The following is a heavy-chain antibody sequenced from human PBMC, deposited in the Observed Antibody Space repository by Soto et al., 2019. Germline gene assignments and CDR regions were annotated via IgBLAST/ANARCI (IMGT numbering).Heavy chain of an antibody. D-gene: IGHD5-12*01. J-gene: IGHJ6*02. CDR2: INAGNGNT. V-gene: IGHV1-3*01. Sequence: GASVKVSCKASGYTFTSYAMHWVRQAPGQRLEWMGWINAGNGNTKYSQKFQGRVTITRDTSASTACMELSSLRSEDTAVYYCARGSGTGGYALYYYYGMDVWGHGTPVTVS. CDR1: GYTFTSYA. CDR3: ARGSGTGGYALYYYYGMDV.